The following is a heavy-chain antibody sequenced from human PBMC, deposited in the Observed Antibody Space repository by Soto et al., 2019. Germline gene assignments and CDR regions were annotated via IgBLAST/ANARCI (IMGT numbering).Heavy chain of an antibody. D-gene: IGHD1-20*01. V-gene: IGHV4-39*01. J-gene: IGHJ4*02. Sequence: SETLSLTCAVSGASISGSYYYWAWLRQSPGKGPEWIGSVFYTGFTSYNPSLESRVSVSVDASKSQFSLKLSAVTAADTAVYYCATSQKGYNWNYFDHWGQGALVTVSS. CDR3: ATSQKGYNWNYFDH. CDR2: VFYTGFT. CDR1: GASISGSYYY.